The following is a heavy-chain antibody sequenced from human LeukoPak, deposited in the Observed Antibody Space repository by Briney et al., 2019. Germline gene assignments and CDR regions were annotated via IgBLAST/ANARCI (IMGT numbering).Heavy chain of an antibody. CDR1: GGSISSSSYY. D-gene: IGHD1-26*01. V-gene: IGHV4-39*07. CDR3: ARGHRFSNSGSQSALGY. J-gene: IGHJ4*02. Sequence: KTSETLSLTCTVSGGSISSSSYYWGWIRQPPGKGLEWIGSIYYSGSTYYNPSLKSRVTISVDTSKNQFSLKLSSVTAADTAVYYCARGHRFSNSGSQSALGYWGQGTLVTVSS. CDR2: IYYSGST.